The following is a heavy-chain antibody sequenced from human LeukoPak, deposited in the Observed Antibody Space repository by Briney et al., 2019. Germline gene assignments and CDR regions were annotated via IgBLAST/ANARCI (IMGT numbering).Heavy chain of an antibody. CDR2: IYPGDSDT. V-gene: IGHV5-51*01. CDR1: GYSFTSYW. Sequence: GESLKISCQDSGYSFTSYWIGWVRQLPGKGLEWMGIIYPGDSDTRYSPSFQGQVTISADKSISTAYLQWSSLKASDTAMYYCARVDTAMARDYWGQGTLVTVSS. CDR3: ARVDTAMARDY. D-gene: IGHD5-18*01. J-gene: IGHJ4*02.